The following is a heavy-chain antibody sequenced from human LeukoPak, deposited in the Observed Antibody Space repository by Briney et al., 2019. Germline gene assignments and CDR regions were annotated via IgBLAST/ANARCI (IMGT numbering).Heavy chain of an antibody. CDR2: IYYSGST. D-gene: IGHD1-26*01. CDR1: GGSISRYC. J-gene: IGHJ3*02. CDR3: ARMGATSDSAVDI. V-gene: IGHV4-59*01. Sequence: SETLSLTCSVSGGSISRYCWSWIRQPPGKGLEWIGYIYYSGSTNYNPSLKSRVTISVDTSKNPFSLKMSSVTAADTAVYYCARMGATSDSAVDIWGQGTMVTVSS.